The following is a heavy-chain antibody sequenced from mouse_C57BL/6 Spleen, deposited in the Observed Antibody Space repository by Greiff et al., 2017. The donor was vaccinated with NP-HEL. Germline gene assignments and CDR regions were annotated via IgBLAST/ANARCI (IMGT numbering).Heavy chain of an antibody. D-gene: IGHD2-1*01. V-gene: IGHV5-17*01. J-gene: IGHJ2*01. CDR1: GFTFSDYG. CDR3: ARDYGNYPFDY. CDR2: ISSGSSTI. Sequence: DVMLVESGGGLVKPGGSLKLSCAASGFTFSDYGMHWVRQAPEKGLEWVAYISSGSSTIYYADTVKGRFTISRDNAKNTLFLQMTSLRSEDTAMYYCARDYGNYPFDYWGQGTTLTVSS.